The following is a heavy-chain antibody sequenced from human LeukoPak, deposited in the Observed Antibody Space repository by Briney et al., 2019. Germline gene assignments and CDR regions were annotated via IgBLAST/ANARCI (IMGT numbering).Heavy chain of an antibody. CDR1: GGSFSGYY. CDR2: INHSGST. CDR3: ARGLCRDSSGYCLDY. Sequence: SETLPLTCAVYGGSFSGYYWSWIRQPPGKGLEWIGEINHSGSTNYNPSLKSRVTISIDTSKNQFSLNLSSVTAADTAVYYCARGLCRDSSGYCLDYWGQGTLVTVSS. J-gene: IGHJ4*02. V-gene: IGHV4-34*01. D-gene: IGHD3-22*01.